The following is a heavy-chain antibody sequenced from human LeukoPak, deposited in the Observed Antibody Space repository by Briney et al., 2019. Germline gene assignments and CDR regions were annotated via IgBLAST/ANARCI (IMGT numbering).Heavy chain of an antibody. V-gene: IGHV3-23*01. J-gene: IGHJ6*02. CDR2: FSGSGAST. CDR1: GFTFSAFA. CDR3: AKFSPTPLLNYYYYGMDV. Sequence: RGSLRLSCAASGFTFSAFAMSWVRQAPGTGLEWVSCFSGSGASTYYADSVKGRFTISRDNSKNTLCLQMNSLRAEDTAVYYCAKFSPTPLLNYYYYGMDVWGQGTTVTVSS.